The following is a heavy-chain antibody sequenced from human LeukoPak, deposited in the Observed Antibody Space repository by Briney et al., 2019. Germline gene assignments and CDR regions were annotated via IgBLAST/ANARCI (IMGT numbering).Heavy chain of an antibody. J-gene: IGHJ2*01. D-gene: IGHD2-21*02. CDR2: IYTSGST. CDR3: ARELAYCGGDCSPHDYWYFDL. CDR1: GGSISSYY. V-gene: IGHV4-4*07. Sequence: LETLSLTCTVSGGSISSYYWSWIRQPAGKGLEWIGRIYTSGSTNYNPSLKSRVTMSVDTSKNQFSLKLSSVTAADTAVYYCARELAYCGGDCSPHDYWYFDLWGRGTLVTVSS.